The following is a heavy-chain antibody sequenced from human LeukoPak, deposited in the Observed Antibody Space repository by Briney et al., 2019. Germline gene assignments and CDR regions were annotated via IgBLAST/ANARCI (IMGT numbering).Heavy chain of an antibody. D-gene: IGHD6-13*01. Sequence: GGSLRLSCAASGFTFSSYSMNWVRQAPGKGLEWVSYISSSSSTIYYADSVKGRFTISRDNAKNSLYLQMNSLRAEDTAVYYCASTSQISSSWYLYYYFDYWGQGTLVTVSS. CDR3: ASTSQISSSWYLYYYFDY. CDR1: GFTFSSYS. CDR2: ISSSSSTI. J-gene: IGHJ4*02. V-gene: IGHV3-48*01.